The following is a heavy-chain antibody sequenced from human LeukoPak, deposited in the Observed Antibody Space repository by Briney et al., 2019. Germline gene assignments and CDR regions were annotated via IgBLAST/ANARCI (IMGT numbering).Heavy chain of an antibody. CDR1: GFTFSTYS. J-gene: IGHJ6*03. Sequence: GGTLRLSCAASGFTFSTYSINWVRQAPGKGLEWVSYISGSSNTIYYADSVERRFTISRDNAKSSLYLQMNSLRAEDTAVYYCARDRASYYMDVWGKGTTVTVSS. V-gene: IGHV3-48*01. CDR2: ISGSSNTI. CDR3: ARDRASYYMDV.